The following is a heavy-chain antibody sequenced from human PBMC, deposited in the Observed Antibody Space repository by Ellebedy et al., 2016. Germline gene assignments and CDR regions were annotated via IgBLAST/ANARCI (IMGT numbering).Heavy chain of an antibody. D-gene: IGHD4-23*01. CDR2: IYYSGST. J-gene: IGHJ3*02. CDR3: ARQYPSLRGGAFDI. V-gene: IGHV4-59*08. CDR1: GGSISSFY. Sequence: SETLSLTCSVSGGSISSFYWSWIRQPPRKGLEWIGNIYYSGSTNYNPSLKSRVSISVDTSKKQLSLKLNSVTAADTDVYYCARQYPSLRGGAFDIWGQGTMVTVSS.